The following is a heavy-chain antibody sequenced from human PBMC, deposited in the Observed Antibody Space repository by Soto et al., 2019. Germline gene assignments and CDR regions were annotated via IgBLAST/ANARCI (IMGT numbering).Heavy chain of an antibody. J-gene: IGHJ2*01. D-gene: IGHD6-6*01. CDR3: RSITSISGLYWYLDL. CDR1: GGSINSSDW. CDR2: IYHSGTT. Sequence: QVQLQESGPGLVKPSGTLSLTCAVSGGSINSSDWWSWVRQPPGKGLEWIGEIYHSGTTNYNPSLKSRVTISIDQSKTQFSLKLTSVTAADADVYYCRSITSISGLYWYLDLWGRGTLVTVSS. V-gene: IGHV4-4*02.